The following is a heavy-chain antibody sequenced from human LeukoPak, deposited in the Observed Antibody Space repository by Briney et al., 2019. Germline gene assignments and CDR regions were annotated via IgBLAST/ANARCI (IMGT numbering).Heavy chain of an antibody. Sequence: PGGSLRLSCAASGFTLSSNYMSWVRQAPGKGLEWVSVIYSGGSTYYADSVKGRFTISRDNSKNTLYLQMNSLRAEDTAVYYCAGRIRGIDYWGQGTLVTVSS. CDR3: AGRIRGIDY. D-gene: IGHD3-10*01. CDR1: GFTLSSNY. CDR2: IYSGGST. V-gene: IGHV3-53*01. J-gene: IGHJ4*02.